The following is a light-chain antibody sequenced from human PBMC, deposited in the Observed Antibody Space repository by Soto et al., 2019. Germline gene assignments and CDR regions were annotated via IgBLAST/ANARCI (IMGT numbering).Light chain of an antibody. CDR2: DAS. CDR3: HQYDNLPYT. J-gene: IGKJ2*01. V-gene: IGKV1-33*01. CDR1: QDISNY. Sequence: DIQMTQSPSSLSASVGDRVTITCQASQDISNYLNWYQQKPGKAPKLLISDASNLKTGVPSKFSASGSGRDITFTISSLQVEDIATYYCHQYDNLPYTFGLGAKLEIK.